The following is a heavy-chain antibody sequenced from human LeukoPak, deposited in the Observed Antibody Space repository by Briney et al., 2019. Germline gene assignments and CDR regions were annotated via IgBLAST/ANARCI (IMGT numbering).Heavy chain of an antibody. CDR1: GFTFSNYA. D-gene: IGHD5-18*01. V-gene: IGHV3-23*01. CDR3: AKGIARGYTYGTPFDY. Sequence: GGSLRLSCAASGFTFSNYAMTWVRQAPGKGLEWVSAISGGDDSTYYADSVKGRFTISRDNSNNTLYLQMNSLRAKETAVYYCAKGIARGYTYGTPFDYWGQGTLVTVSS. CDR2: ISGGDDST. J-gene: IGHJ4*02.